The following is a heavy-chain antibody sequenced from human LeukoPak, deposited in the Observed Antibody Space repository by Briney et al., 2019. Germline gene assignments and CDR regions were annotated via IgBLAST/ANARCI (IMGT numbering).Heavy chain of an antibody. J-gene: IGHJ1*01. CDR1: GYTFSSYG. CDR3: ARQSTGGSYYATYLQQ. V-gene: IGHV1-18*01. Sequence: GASVKVSCKASGYTFSSYGISWVRQAPGQGLEWMGRISGYNGNTNYAQQVQGRVSMTTDTSTSTAYMELRSLKSDDTAVYYCARQSTGGSYYATYLQQWGQGTLVTVSS. CDR2: ISGYNGNT. D-gene: IGHD1-26*01.